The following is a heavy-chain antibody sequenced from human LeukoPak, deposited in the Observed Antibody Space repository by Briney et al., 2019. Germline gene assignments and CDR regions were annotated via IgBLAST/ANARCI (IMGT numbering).Heavy chain of an antibody. Sequence: GGSLRLSCAVSGFIVSSDYMSWVRQAPGKGLEWVGFIRSKAYGGTTEYAASVKGRFTISRDDSKSIAYLQMNSLKTEDTAVYYCTTHDYGDYWGQGTLVTVSS. CDR2: IRSKAYGGTT. V-gene: IGHV3-49*04. CDR1: GFIVSSDY. J-gene: IGHJ4*02. CDR3: TTHDYGDY.